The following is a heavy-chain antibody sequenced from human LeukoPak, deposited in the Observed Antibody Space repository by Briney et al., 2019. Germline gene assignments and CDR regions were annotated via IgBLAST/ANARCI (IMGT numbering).Heavy chain of an antibody. D-gene: IGHD6-19*01. Sequence: SETLSLTCTVSGGSISSYYWSWIRQPPGKGLEWIGYIYYSGSTNYNPSLKSRVTISVDTSKNQFSLKLSSVTAADTAVYYCARDRDSSGWYSDYWGQGTLVTVSS. CDR1: GGSISSYY. CDR3: ARDRDSSGWYSDY. V-gene: IGHV4-59*12. CDR2: IYYSGST. J-gene: IGHJ4*02.